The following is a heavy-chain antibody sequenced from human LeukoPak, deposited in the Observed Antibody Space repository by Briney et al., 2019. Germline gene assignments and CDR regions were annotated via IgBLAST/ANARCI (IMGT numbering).Heavy chain of an antibody. J-gene: IGHJ4*02. Sequence: SETLSLTCAVYGGSFSGYYWSWIRQPPGKGLEWIGEINHSGSTNYNPSLKSRVTISVDTSKNQFSLKLSPVTAADTAVYYCARDGDSYGYAYWGQGTLVTVSS. CDR2: INHSGST. CDR1: GGSFSGYY. CDR3: ARDGDSYGYAY. D-gene: IGHD5-18*01. V-gene: IGHV4-34*01.